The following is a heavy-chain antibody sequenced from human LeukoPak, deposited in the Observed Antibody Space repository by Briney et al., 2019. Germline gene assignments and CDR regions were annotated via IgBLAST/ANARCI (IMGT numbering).Heavy chain of an antibody. CDR3: ARDSRNYYDSSGYYFSAAHIYWYFDL. CDR1: GGSISSYY. Sequence: SETLSLTCTVSGGSISSYYWSWIRQPPGKGLEWIGYIYYSGSTNYNPSLKSRVTISVDTSKNQFSLKLSSVTAADTAVYYCARDSRNYYDSSGYYFSAAHIYWYFDLWGRGTLVTVSS. D-gene: IGHD3-22*01. CDR2: IYYSGST. J-gene: IGHJ2*01. V-gene: IGHV4-59*01.